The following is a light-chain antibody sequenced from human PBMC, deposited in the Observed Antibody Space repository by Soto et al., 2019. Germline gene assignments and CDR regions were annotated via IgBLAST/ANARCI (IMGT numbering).Light chain of an antibody. CDR3: MQALQTPT. CDR1: QILLHSNGYNY. CDR2: LGS. J-gene: IGKJ1*01. Sequence: DIVMTQSPRSLPVTPGEPASISCRSSQILLHSNGYNYLDWYLQKPGQSPQLLIYLGSNRASGVPDRFSGSGSGTDFTLNISRVEAEDVGVYYCMQALQTPTFGQGTKVDIK. V-gene: IGKV2-28*01.